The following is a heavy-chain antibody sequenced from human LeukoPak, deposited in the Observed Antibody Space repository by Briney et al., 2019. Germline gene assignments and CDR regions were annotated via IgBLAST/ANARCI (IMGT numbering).Heavy chain of an antibody. V-gene: IGHV3-23*01. CDR2: TSSSDDGK. D-gene: IGHD2-15*01. Sequence: GGSLRLSCTVSGFSLSSYAMSWVRRAPGKGLEWVSATSSSDDGKYYADSVRGRFTISRDNSRNTMYLQMNSLRAKDAAVYYCAKAPVTSCRGAFCYPFDSWGQGTLVTVSS. J-gene: IGHJ4*02. CDR3: AKAPVTSCRGAFCYPFDS. CDR1: GFSLSSYA.